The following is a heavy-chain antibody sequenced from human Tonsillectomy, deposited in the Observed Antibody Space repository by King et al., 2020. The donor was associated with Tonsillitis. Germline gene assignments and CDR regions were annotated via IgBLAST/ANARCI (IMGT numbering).Heavy chain of an antibody. Sequence: HVQLVESGAEVKKPGASVKVSCKASGYTFTGYSIHWVRQAPGQGLQWMGRIRPDSGGTDYARSFQDRVTMTKDTSITTAYMGQTSLRSDDTAVYYCARDTGGWRTFDFWGQGTLVTVSS. CDR3: ARDTGGWRTFDF. J-gene: IGHJ4*02. CDR1: GYTFTGYS. D-gene: IGHD6-19*01. CDR2: IRPDSGGT. V-gene: IGHV1-2*06.